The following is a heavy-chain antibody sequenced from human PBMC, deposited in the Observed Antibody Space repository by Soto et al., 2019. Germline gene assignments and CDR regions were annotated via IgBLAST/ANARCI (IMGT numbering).Heavy chain of an antibody. V-gene: IGHV3-33*01. CDR2: IWNDGSIK. CDR1: GFTFSSYG. J-gene: IGHJ4*02. D-gene: IGHD6-19*01. Sequence: QVQLVESGGGVVQPGRSLRLSCAVSGFTFSSYGMHWVRQAPGKGLEWVAVIWNDGSIKYYADSVKGRFTISRDNSKNTVYLQMNSLRAEDTAVYYCARQEYSSAWNQIDSWGQGTLVTVSS. CDR3: ARQEYSSAWNQIDS.